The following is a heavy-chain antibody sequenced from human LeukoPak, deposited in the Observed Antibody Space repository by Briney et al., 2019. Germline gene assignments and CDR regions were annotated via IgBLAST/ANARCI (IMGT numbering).Heavy chain of an antibody. CDR2: IWYDGSQT. D-gene: IGHD4-17*01. CDR1: GFTFSQYA. CDR3: VRGLNDYGDYGHGY. Sequence: SGGSLRLSCEVSGFTFSQYAMHWVRQSPGKGLEWVAVIWYDGSQTYYADFVKGRFTVSRDNSKDTVYLQMNSLRDEDTAVYYCVRGLNDYGDYGHGYWGQGTLAIVSS. J-gene: IGHJ4*02. V-gene: IGHV3-33*01.